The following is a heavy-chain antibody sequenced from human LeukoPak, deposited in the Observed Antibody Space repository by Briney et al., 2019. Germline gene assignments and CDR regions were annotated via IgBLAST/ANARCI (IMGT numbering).Heavy chain of an antibody. CDR2: IYTGGST. J-gene: IGHJ4*02. CDR3: AKMVREFYTISYYFDY. CDR1: GFTVYSNY. D-gene: IGHD2-8*01. Sequence: GGSLRLSCAASGFTVYSNYMNWVRQAPGKGLEWVSVIYTGGSTYYADSVKGRFTISRDNSKNTLYLQMNSLRAEDTAVYYCAKMVREFYTISYYFDYWGQGTLVTVSS. V-gene: IGHV3-53*01.